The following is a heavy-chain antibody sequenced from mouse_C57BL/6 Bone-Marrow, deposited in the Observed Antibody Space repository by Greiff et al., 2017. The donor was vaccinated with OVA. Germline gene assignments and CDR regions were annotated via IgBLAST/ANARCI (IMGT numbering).Heavy chain of an antibody. J-gene: IGHJ4*01. Sequence: VKLVESGPGLVAPSQSLSITCTVSGFSLTSYGVDWVRQPPGKGLEWLGVIWGGGSTNYNSALMSRLSISKDNSKSQVFLKMNSLQTDYTDMYYWAKHGMYYYGSSYLYYAMDYWGQGTSVTVSS. V-gene: IGHV2-9*01. CDR1: GFSLTSYG. D-gene: IGHD1-1*01. CDR2: IWGGGST. CDR3: AKHGMYYYGSSYLYYAMDY.